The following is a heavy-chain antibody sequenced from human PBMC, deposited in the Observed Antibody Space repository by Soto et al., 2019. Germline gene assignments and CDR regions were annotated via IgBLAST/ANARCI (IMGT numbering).Heavy chain of an antibody. CDR1: GFTFSSYG. Sequence: QVQLVESGGGVVQPGRSLRLSCAASGFTFSSYGMHWVRQAPGKGLEWVAVISYDGSNKYYADSVKGRFTISRDNSKNTLYLQMNRLRAEDTAVYYCAKGGPCSGGSCYYFDYWGQGTLVTVSS. CDR3: AKGGPCSGGSCYYFDY. V-gene: IGHV3-30*18. J-gene: IGHJ4*02. D-gene: IGHD2-15*01. CDR2: ISYDGSNK.